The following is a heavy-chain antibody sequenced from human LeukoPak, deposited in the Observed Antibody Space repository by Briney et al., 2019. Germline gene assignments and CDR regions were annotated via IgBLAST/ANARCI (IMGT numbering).Heavy chain of an antibody. V-gene: IGHV1-18*01. CDR1: GYTFTDFG. CDR3: ARAESMALYFLY. CDR2: VSTYNGDT. D-gene: IGHD1-14*01. Sequence: GASVKVSCKASGYTFTDFGFIWVRQAPGQGLEWMGWVSTYNGDTDYAKTFQDRVTMTTESSTQTTFMELRSLRSDDTAVYYCARAESMALYFLYWGQGTLVSVSS. J-gene: IGHJ1*01.